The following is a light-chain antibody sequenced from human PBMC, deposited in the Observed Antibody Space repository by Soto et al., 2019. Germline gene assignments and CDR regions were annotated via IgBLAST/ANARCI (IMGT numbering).Light chain of an antibody. CDR1: SSDFGTFNL. CDR3: FSYPGSRWV. Sequence: QSVLAQPASVSGSPGQSITFSCTGASSDFGTFNLVSWYQQYPGKAPKLIIFEVNKRPPGISNRFSGSKSGNTASLTISCLQAEDEADYQCFSYPGSRWVFGVGNKLTVL. CDR2: EVN. V-gene: IGLV2-23*02. J-gene: IGLJ3*02.